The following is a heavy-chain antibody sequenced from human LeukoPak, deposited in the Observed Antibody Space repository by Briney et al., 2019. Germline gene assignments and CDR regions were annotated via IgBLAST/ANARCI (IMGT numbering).Heavy chain of an antibody. CDR3: ARYESSSGYYFFDY. Sequence: GASVKVSCKASGYTFTDYYMHWVRQAPGQGLEWMGWINPNSGGTNYAQKFQDMVTMTRDTSISTAYMELSSLRSEDTAVYYCARYESSSGYYFFDYWGQGTLVTVSS. J-gene: IGHJ4*02. D-gene: IGHD3-22*01. CDR1: GYTFTDYY. V-gene: IGHV1-2*02. CDR2: INPNSGGT.